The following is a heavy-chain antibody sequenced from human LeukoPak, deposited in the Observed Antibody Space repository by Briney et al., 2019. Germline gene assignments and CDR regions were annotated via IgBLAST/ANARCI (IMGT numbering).Heavy chain of an antibody. Sequence: SETLSLNRTVSGGSISSSNYYWGWIRQPPGTGLEWIGRIYYSGRTYYNPSLESRVTISVDTSKNQFSLKLSSVTAADTAVYYCARGYNKFDYWGQGTLVTVSS. CDR1: GGSISSSNYY. J-gene: IGHJ4*02. CDR3: ARGYNKFDY. D-gene: IGHD5-24*01. CDR2: IYYSGRT. V-gene: IGHV4-39*07.